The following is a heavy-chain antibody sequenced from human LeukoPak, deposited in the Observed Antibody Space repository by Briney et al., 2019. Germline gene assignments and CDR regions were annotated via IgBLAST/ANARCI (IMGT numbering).Heavy chain of an antibody. J-gene: IGHJ4*02. D-gene: IGHD6-13*01. CDR1: GFTFSSDS. Sequence: GGSLRLSCAASGFTFSSDSMNWVRQAPGKGLEWVSSITSRSSYTYYADSMKGRFTISRDNPKDSLYLQMNSLRAEHTAIYYCARDPIASAASGGDSWGQGTLVTVSS. CDR3: ARDPIASAASGGDS. V-gene: IGHV3-21*01. CDR2: ITSRSSYT.